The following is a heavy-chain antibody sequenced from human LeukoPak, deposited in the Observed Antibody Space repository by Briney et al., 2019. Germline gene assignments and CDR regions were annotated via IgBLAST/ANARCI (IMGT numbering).Heavy chain of an antibody. Sequence: SETLSLTCTVSGGSISTYYWSWIRQPPGKGLEWIGYIYYSGSTSYDPSLKSRITISVDTFKNQFSLKLSSVTAADTAVYYCARDTGVVVGYFQHWGQGTLVTVSS. J-gene: IGHJ1*01. CDR3: ARDTGVVVGYFQH. CDR1: GGSISTYY. V-gene: IGHV4-59*01. CDR2: IYYSGST. D-gene: IGHD2-15*01.